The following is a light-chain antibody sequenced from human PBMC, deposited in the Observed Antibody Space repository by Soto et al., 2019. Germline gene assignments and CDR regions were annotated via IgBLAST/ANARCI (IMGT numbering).Light chain of an antibody. J-gene: IGKJ1*01. CDR3: QQYNDWPPYT. V-gene: IGKV3-15*01. CDR2: ETS. CDR1: QSVSSN. Sequence: EIVMTQSPATLSVTPGERATLSCRASQSVSSNLVWYQQKPGQAPRLLIYETSTRATGVPARFSGSRSGTEFTLTISSLQSEDFAVYYCQQYNDWPPYTFGQGTKVEI.